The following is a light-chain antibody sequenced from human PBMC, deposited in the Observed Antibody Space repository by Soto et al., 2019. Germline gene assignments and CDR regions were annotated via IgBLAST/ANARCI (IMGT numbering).Light chain of an antibody. Sequence: DIQMTQSPSTLSASVGDRVTITCRASQSISSWLSWYQQKPGKAPKLLIYDASSLESGVPSRFSGSGSGTEFTLTISSLQPDDVANYYCQQYNSYSLTFGGGTKVEIK. CDR3: QQYNSYSLT. J-gene: IGKJ4*01. V-gene: IGKV1-5*01. CDR2: DAS. CDR1: QSISSW.